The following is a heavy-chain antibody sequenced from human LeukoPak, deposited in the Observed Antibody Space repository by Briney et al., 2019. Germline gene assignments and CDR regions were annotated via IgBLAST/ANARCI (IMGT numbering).Heavy chain of an antibody. D-gene: IGHD6-19*01. V-gene: IGHV3-53*01. CDR3: AKFLTQWLVSFSVEY. CDR1: GFTVSSNY. Sequence: GGSLRLSCAASGFTVSSNYMSWVRQAPGKGLEWVSVIYSGGNTNYADSVKGRFTIYRDKSKNTLYLQMNSLRAEDTAVYYCAKFLTQWLVSFSVEYWGQGTLVTVSS. CDR2: IYSGGNT. J-gene: IGHJ4*02.